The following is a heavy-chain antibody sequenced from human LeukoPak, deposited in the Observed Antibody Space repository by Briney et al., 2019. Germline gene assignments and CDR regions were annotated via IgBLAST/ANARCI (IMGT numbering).Heavy chain of an antibody. CDR1: GFTFSSYG. CDR3: AKGGSPHNY. J-gene: IGHJ4*02. V-gene: IGHV3-30*18. D-gene: IGHD1-26*01. CDR2: ISYDGSNE. Sequence: GGSLRLSCAASGFTFSSYGMNWVRQAPGKGLEWVAVISYDGSNEYYADSVKGRFTISRDNSKNTLYLQMNSLRGDDTAVYYCAKGGSPHNYWGQGTLVTVSS.